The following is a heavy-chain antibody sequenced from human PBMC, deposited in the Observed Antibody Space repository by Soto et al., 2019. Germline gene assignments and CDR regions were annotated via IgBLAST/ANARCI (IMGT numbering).Heavy chain of an antibody. Sequence: GGSLRLSCAASGFTFSNYDMSWVRQAPGKGLEWVSVISHSGSGTYYADSVKGRFTISRDNFKTTLFLQMNEMRAEDTALYYCVLHVKLTTVTANVGYYYGLDVWGQGTTVTVSS. V-gene: IGHV3-23*01. J-gene: IGHJ6*02. CDR3: VLHVKLTTVTANVGYYYGLDV. CDR2: ISHSGSGT. D-gene: IGHD4-4*01. CDR1: GFTFSNYD.